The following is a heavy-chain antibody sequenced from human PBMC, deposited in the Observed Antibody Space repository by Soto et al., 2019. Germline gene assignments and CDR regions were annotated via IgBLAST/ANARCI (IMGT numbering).Heavy chain of an antibody. CDR1: GGSVSSGSYY. D-gene: IGHD2-15*01. Sequence: QVQLQESGPGLVKPSETLSLTCTVSGGSVSSGSYYWSWIRQPPGKGLEWIGYIYYSGSTTYNPPLKSRVTSSVDTSKNQFTLKLSSVTAADTAVYYCARDVIVSYGVAATLGMDVWGQGTTVTVSS. V-gene: IGHV4-61*01. CDR3: ARDVIVSYGVAATLGMDV. J-gene: IGHJ6*02. CDR2: IYYSGST.